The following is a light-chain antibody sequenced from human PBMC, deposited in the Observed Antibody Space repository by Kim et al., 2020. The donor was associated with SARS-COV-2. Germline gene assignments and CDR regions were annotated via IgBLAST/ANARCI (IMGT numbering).Light chain of an antibody. Sequence: GPPGDRATLSCRASQSVGYDLAWYQQRPGQAPRLLIYRASTRATGIPDRFSGRGSGTEFTLTISSLQSEDFAVYYCQQYNDGPPYTFGQGTKLEI. CDR3: QQYNDGPPYT. CDR2: RAS. J-gene: IGKJ2*01. V-gene: IGKV3-15*01. CDR1: QSVGYD.